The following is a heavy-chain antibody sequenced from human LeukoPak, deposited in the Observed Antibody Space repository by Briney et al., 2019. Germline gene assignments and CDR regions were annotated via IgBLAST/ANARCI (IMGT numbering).Heavy chain of an antibody. D-gene: IGHD2-2*01. CDR1: GFTFSSHG. V-gene: IGHV3-30*03. CDR2: IASDGSAQ. Sequence: PGGSLRLSCAASGFTFSSHGMQWVRQAPGKGLEWVTVIASDGSAQYYTDSVKGRFTTSRDNSKNMLYLQMDSLRTEDTAVYYCAREASVTNWYLDLWGRGALVSVSS. J-gene: IGHJ2*01. CDR3: AREASVTNWYLDL.